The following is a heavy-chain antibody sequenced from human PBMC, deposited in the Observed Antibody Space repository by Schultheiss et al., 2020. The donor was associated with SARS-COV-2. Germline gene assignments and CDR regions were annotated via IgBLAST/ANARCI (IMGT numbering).Heavy chain of an antibody. V-gene: IGHV3-53*01. J-gene: IGHJ4*02. D-gene: IGHD4-17*01. CDR3: ARHDYGDYPGVVKY. Sequence: GESLKISCAASGFTFISYWMHWVRQVPGKGLVWVSVIYSGGSTYYADSVKGRFTISRDNSKNTLYLQMNSLRAEDTAVYYCARHDYGDYPGVVKYWGQGTLVTVSS. CDR2: IYSGGST. CDR1: GFTFISYW.